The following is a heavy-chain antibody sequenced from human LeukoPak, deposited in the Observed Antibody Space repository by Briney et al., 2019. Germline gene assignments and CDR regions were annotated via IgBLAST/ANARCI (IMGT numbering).Heavy chain of an antibody. CDR2: IYSGGST. CDR1: GFTVSSNY. J-gene: IGHJ4*02. D-gene: IGHD2-15*01. V-gene: IGHV3-66*01. CDR3: AGGPCSGGTCY. Sequence: PGGSLRLSCAASGFTVSSNYMSWVRQAPGKGLEWVSLIYSGGSTSYADSVKDRFTISRDNSKNTLYLQMNSLRVEDTAVYYCAGGPCSGGTCYWGQGTLVTVSS.